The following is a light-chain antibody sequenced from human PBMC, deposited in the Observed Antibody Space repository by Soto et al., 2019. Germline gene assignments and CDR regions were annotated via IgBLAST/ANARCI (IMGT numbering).Light chain of an antibody. Sequence: QMTQSPSALSASVVARVTITCRARQRVSGFLNWYQHKPGKAPNLLIYGPSSLQSGVPSRFSGSGAGTDFTLTVVSLQPEDFATYYCEPSYGTPNTLGEGTRLDIK. V-gene: IGKV1-39*01. CDR3: EPSYGTPNT. CDR1: QRVSGF. J-gene: IGKJ5*01. CDR2: GPS.